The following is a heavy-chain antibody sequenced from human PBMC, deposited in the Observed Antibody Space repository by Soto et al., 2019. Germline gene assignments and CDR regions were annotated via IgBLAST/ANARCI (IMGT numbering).Heavy chain of an antibody. J-gene: IGHJ4*02. D-gene: IGHD3-3*01. V-gene: IGHV3-7*01. Sequence: GGSLRLSCAASGFTFSSYWMSWVRQAPGKGLEWVANIKQDGSEKYYVDSVKGRFTISRDNAKNSLYLQMNSLRAEDTAVYYCARVPGFLEWLLPESLDYWGQGTLVTVSS. CDR3: ARVPGFLEWLLPESLDY. CDR2: IKQDGSEK. CDR1: GFTFSSYW.